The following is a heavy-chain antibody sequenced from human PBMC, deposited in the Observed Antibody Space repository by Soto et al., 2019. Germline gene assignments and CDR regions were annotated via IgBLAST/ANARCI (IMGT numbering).Heavy chain of an antibody. Sequence: SETLSLTCTGSGASISSYYWSWIRQPPGKGLEWIGSIYYSGSTNYNPSLKSRVTISVDTSKNQFSLKLSSVTAADTAVYYCARRVVVVAADYTDYWGQGTLVNGSS. CDR1: GASISSYY. J-gene: IGHJ4*02. CDR2: IYYSGST. D-gene: IGHD2-15*01. CDR3: ARRVVVVAADYTDY. V-gene: IGHV4-59*08.